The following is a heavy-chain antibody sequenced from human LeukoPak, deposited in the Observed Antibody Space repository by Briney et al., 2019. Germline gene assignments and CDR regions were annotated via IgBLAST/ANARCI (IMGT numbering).Heavy chain of an antibody. J-gene: IGHJ4*02. CDR3: ARSRVTTIPNFDH. D-gene: IGHD2-21*02. Sequence: ASMKVSCKASGYTFIGYYIHWVRQAPGQGLERVGWINPNSGATDYAQKFQGRVTMTRDTSISTTYMELSKLNSDDTAVYYCARSRVTTIPNFDHWGQGTLVTASS. CDR2: INPNSGAT. V-gene: IGHV1-2*02. CDR1: GYTFIGYY.